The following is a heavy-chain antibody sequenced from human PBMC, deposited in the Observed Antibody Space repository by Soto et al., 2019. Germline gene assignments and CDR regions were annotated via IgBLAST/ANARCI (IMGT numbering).Heavy chain of an antibody. CDR3: ANAAYSSGNGFQH. CDR1: GGNIITHY. J-gene: IGHJ1*01. D-gene: IGHD6-19*01. V-gene: IGHV3-23*01. CDR2: ISGSGGST. Sequence: ETLSLTYTVSGGNIITHYGSWVRQIPGKGLEWVSAISGSGGSTYYADSVKGRFTISRDNSKNTLYLQMNSLRAEDTAVYYCANAAYSSGNGFQHWGQGTLVTVSS.